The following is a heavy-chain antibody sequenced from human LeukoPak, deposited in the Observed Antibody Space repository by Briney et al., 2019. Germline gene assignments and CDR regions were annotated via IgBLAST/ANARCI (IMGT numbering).Heavy chain of an antibody. CDR2: IIPFFGTT. CDR1: GGTFSSYA. V-gene: IGHV1-69*13. CDR3: ASPDELRFLKGRKDNYYYYMDV. J-gene: IGHJ6*03. Sequence: GASVKVSCKASGGTFSSYAISWVRQAPGQGLEWMGGIIPFFGTTNYAQKFQGRVTITADESTDTPYMELSSLRFEDTAVYYCASPDELRFLKGRKDNYYYYMDVWGEGTTVTVSS. D-gene: IGHD3-3*01.